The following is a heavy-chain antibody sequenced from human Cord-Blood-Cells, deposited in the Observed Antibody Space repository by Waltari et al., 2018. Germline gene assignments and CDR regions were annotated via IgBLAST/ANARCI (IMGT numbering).Heavy chain of an antibody. J-gene: IGHJ5*02. CDR1: GGTFSSYA. CDR2: IIHILGIA. CDR3: ARGGWYSSSWYWFDP. Sequence: QVQLVQSGAEVKKPGSSVKVSCKASGGTFSSYAISWVRQAPGQGLEWMGRIIHILGIANYAQKFQCRVTITADKSTSTAYMELSSLRSEDTAVYYCARGGWYSSSWYWFDPWGQGTLVTVSS. V-gene: IGHV1-69*09. D-gene: IGHD6-13*01.